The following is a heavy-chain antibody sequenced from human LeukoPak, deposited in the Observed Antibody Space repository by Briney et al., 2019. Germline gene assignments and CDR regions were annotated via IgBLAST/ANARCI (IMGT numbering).Heavy chain of an antibody. J-gene: IGHJ5*01. V-gene: IGHV3-30-3*01. CDR3: ARDNDTDYTSSPGWFDS. CDR1: GLSFSNYA. Sequence: ERSLRLSCAAPGLSFSNYAMNWFRRAPGKGLEWVAVMSSDGSNKFYADSVKGRFTVTRDNSKNSLFLQMNSLRVEDTAVYYCARDNDTDYTSSPGWFDSWGQGTLVTVSS. D-gene: IGHD2-2*02. CDR2: MSSDGSNK.